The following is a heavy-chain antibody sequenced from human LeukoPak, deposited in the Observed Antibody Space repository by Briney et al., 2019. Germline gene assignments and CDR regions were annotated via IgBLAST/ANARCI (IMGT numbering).Heavy chain of an antibody. D-gene: IGHD2/OR15-2a*01. CDR1: GGSISSSTYY. J-gene: IGHJ2*01. CDR2: IYYSGST. Sequence: SETLSLTYTVSGGSISSSTYYWGWIRQPPGKGLEWIGSIYYSGSTYYNPSLKSRVTISVDTSKNQFSLKLSSVTASDTAVYYCATQPSGDVMPIYTGYWYFDLWGRGTLVTVSS. CDR3: ATQPSGDVMPIYTGYWYFDL. V-gene: IGHV4-39*01.